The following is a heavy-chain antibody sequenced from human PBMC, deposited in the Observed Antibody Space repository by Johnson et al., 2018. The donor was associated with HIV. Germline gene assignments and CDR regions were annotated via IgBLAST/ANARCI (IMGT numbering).Heavy chain of an antibody. D-gene: IGHD1-14*01. CDR1: GFTFSTFG. CDR2: IWYDGSNK. Sequence: VQLLESGGGVVQPGRSLRLSCAASGFTFSTFGMHWVRQAPGKGLEWVAVIWYDGSNKFYADSVNGRFTISRDNSKNTLYLQMNSLRAGDTAVYYCARDGRTAFDIWGQGTMVTVSS. CDR3: ARDGRTAFDI. V-gene: IGHV3-33*01. J-gene: IGHJ3*02.